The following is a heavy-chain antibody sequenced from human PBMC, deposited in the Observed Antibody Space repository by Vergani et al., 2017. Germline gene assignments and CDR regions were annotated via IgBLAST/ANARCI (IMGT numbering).Heavy chain of an antibody. V-gene: IGHV3-23*01. CDR1: GFTFSSYA. D-gene: IGHD2-2*01. J-gene: IGHJ5*02. CDR2: ISGRGGST. Sequence: EVQLLESGGGLVQPGGSLRLSCEASGFTFSSYAMSWVRQARGKGLEWVSAISGRGGSTYYADSVKGRFTISRENSKNTLYLQMNSLRAEDTAVYYCAKVSCSSTSCYSGRWFDPWGQGTLVTVSS. CDR3: AKVSCSSTSCYSGRWFDP.